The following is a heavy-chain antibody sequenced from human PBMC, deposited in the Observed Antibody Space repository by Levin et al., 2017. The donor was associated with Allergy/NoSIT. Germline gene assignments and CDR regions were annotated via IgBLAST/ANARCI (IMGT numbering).Heavy chain of an antibody. V-gene: IGHV1-69*04. CDR2: IIPILGIA. J-gene: IGHJ4*02. CDR1: GGTFSSYT. CDR3: AKEKEETGINRPGMFDY. Sequence: KISCKASGGTFSSYTINWMRQAPGQGLEWMGRIIPILGIANNAQKFQGRVTITADKSTSTAYMELSSLRSDDTAVYYCAKEKEETGINRPGMFDYWGQGTLVTVSS. D-gene: IGHD5-24*01.